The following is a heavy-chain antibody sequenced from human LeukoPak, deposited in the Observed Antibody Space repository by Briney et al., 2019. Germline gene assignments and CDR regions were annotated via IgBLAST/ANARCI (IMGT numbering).Heavy chain of an antibody. CDR1: GGSFSGYY. D-gene: IGHD3-9*01. J-gene: IGHJ4*02. CDR3: ARGFSYFDWLLEG. V-gene: IGHV4-34*01. Sequence: SETLSLTCAVYGGSFSGYYWSWIRQPPGKGLEWIGEINHSGSTNYNPSLKSRVTISVDTSKNQFSLKLSSVTAADTAVYYCARGFSYFDWLLEGWGQETLVTVSS. CDR2: INHSGST.